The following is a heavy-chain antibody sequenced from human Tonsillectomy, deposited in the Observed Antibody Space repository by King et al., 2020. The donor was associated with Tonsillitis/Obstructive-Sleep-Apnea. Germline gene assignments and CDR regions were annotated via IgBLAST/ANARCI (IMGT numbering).Heavy chain of an antibody. V-gene: IGHV3-74*01. CDR2: INSDGSST. CDR3: ARGGDIVVVPAAMGGLDWFDP. D-gene: IGHD2-2*01. CDR1: GFTFSSYW. J-gene: IGHJ5*02. Sequence: VQLVESWGGLVQPGGSLRLSCAASGFTFSSYWMHWVRQAPGKGLVWVSRINSDGSSTSYADSVKGRFTISRDNAKNTLYLQMNSLRAEDTAVYYCARGGDIVVVPAAMGGLDWFDPWGQGTLVTVSS.